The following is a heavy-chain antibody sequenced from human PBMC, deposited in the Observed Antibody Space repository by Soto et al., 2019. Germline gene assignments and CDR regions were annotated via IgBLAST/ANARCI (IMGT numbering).Heavy chain of an antibody. J-gene: IGHJ6*02. Sequence: GASVKVSCKASGYTFTSYDINWVRQATGQGLEWMGWMNPNSGNTGYAQKFQGRVTMTRNTSISTAYMELSSLRSEDTAVYYCAREGWDTAMVTGYGMDVWGQGTTVTVPS. CDR2: MNPNSGNT. D-gene: IGHD5-18*01. CDR3: AREGWDTAMVTGYGMDV. CDR1: GYTFTSYD. V-gene: IGHV1-8*01.